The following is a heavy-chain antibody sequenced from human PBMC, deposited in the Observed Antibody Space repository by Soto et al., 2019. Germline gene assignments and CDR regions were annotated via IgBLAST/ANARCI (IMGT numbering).Heavy chain of an antibody. CDR3: AHTPPVKGDVVVMVGATTNYCDY. CDR1: GFSLSTGGVG. J-gene: IGHJ4*02. CDR2: MYWDDDN. V-gene: IGHV2-5*02. D-gene: IGHD2-8*02. Sequence: QITLRESGPTLVKPTQTLTLTCTFSGFSLSTGGVGVAWIRQPPGKALEWLALMYWDDDNRYNPSLKSRLTITKDTSKNQVVLTMTNMDPVDTATYYCAHTPPVKGDVVVMVGATTNYCDYWGQGTLVTVSS.